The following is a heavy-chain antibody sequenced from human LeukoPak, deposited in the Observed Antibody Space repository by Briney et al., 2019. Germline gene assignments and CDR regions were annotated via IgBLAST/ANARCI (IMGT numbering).Heavy chain of an antibody. Sequence: SETLSLTCTVSGGSISSSPYYWGWIRQPPGKGLEWLGSIYYSGTTHYNPSLESRVTISVDTSKNQFSLKLASVTAADTAVYYCARVLYSSSWIRGDYYYYMDVWGKGTTVTVSS. J-gene: IGHJ6*03. V-gene: IGHV4-39*07. CDR3: ARVLYSSSWIRGDYYYYMDV. CDR2: IYYSGTT. D-gene: IGHD6-13*01. CDR1: GGSISSSPYY.